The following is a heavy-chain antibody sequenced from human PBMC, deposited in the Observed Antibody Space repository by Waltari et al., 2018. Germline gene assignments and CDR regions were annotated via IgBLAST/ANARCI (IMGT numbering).Heavy chain of an antibody. Sequence: EVQLVESGGGLIQPGGSLRLSCAASGFSVSSNSMSWVRQAPGKGLEWVSVIYSGGSTYYADSVKGRFTISRDNSKNTLYLQMNSLRAEDTAVYYCARMVYSSGWLIDYWGQGTLVTVSS. CDR2: IYSGGST. V-gene: IGHV3-53*01. CDR3: ARMVYSSGWLIDY. D-gene: IGHD6-19*01. CDR1: GFSVSSNS. J-gene: IGHJ4*02.